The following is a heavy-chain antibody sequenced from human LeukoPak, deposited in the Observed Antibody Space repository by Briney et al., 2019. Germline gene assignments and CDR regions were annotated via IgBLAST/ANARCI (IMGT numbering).Heavy chain of an antibody. V-gene: IGHV3-7*01. Sequence: GGSLRLSCAASGFTFSSYWMSWVRQARGGGREWVANIKQDGSEKDYVDSVKGRFTISRDNATNSLYLQMNSLRVEDTTVYYCRRHDGAFEMWGQGTMVTVSS. CDR2: IKQDGSEK. CDR3: RRHDGAFEM. CDR1: GFTFSSYW. D-gene: IGHD1-1*01. J-gene: IGHJ3*02.